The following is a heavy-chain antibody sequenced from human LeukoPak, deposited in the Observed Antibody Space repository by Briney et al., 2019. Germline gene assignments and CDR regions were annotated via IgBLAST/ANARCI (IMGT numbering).Heavy chain of an antibody. J-gene: IGHJ6*02. Sequence: GESLRLSCAASGFTLSSYDMHWVRQATGKGLEWVSSIGTASDPYYSGSVKGRFTISRENAKDALYLQMNSLRAGDTAVYYCVRWDSNGYHGMDVWGQGTTVTVSS. CDR1: GFTLSSYD. V-gene: IGHV3-13*05. CDR3: VRWDSNGYHGMDV. D-gene: IGHD4-11*01. CDR2: IGTASDP.